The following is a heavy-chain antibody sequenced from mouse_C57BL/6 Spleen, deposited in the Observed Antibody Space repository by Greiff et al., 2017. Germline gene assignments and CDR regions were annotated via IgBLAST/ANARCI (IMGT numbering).Heavy chain of an antibody. V-gene: IGHV2-6-1*01. J-gene: IGHJ4*01. CDR3: ARHRDLGAMDY. D-gene: IGHD3-1*01. Sequence: VQLQQSGPGLVAPSQCLSISCTVSGFSLTSYGVHWVRQPPGKGLEWLVVIWSDGSTTYNSALKHKMSISKDNSKSQVFLKMNSLQTDDTAMYYCARHRDLGAMDYWGQGTSVTVSS. CDR1: GFSLTSYG. CDR2: IWSDGST.